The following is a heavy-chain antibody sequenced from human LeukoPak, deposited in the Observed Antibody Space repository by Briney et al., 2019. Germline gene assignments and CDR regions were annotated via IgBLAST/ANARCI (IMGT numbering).Heavy chain of an antibody. CDR3: VRRDTGWNDFDY. V-gene: IGHV4-59*08. CDR1: GGSINSHY. J-gene: IGHJ4*02. Sequence: SETLSLTCAVSGGSINSHYWGWIRQPPGKGLQWIGDIYYTGKNNYNPSLKSRVTISLDTSKDHLSLNLTSVVAADPAIYYCVRRDTGWNDFDYWGQGILVTVSS. D-gene: IGHD1-1*01. CDR2: IYYTGKN.